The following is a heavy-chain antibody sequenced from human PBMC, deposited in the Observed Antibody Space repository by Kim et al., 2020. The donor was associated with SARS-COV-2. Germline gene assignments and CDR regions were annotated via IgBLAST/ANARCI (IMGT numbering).Heavy chain of an antibody. V-gene: IGHV3-74*03. J-gene: IGHJ5*01. CDR2: ITSDGSRK. Sequence: GGSLRLSCAASGFTFSRHWMHWVRQAPGKGLVWVARITSDGSRKMYVDSVEGRFTVSRDNANNTLYLQMNSLSVDDTGVYYCARGILEETSGLFRFNTWG. CDR1: GFTFSRHW. D-gene: IGHD5-12*01. CDR3: ARGILEETSGLFRFNT.